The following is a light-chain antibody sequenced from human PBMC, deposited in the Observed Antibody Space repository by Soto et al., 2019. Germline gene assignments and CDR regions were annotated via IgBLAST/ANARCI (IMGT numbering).Light chain of an antibody. CDR1: QTINTY. J-gene: IGKJ4*01. CDR3: QQSYTTPLT. Sequence: IQMTQSPSSLSASVGDTVTIACRASQTINTYLNWYQQKPGKAPNLLIFAASSLKRGVPSRFSGSGSGTDFTLTISSLQPEDFATYYCQQSYTTPLTFGRGTRVDIK. V-gene: IGKV1-39*01. CDR2: AAS.